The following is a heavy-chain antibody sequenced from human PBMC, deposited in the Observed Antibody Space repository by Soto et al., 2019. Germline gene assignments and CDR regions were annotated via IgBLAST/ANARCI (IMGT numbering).Heavy chain of an antibody. CDR2: IFPSDSDT. J-gene: IGHJ4*02. Sequence: GESLKISCRTSGYRFTSYWIAWVRQMPGKGLEWMGIIFPSDSDTKYSPSFQGQVTISADRSTRTAYLHWGSLKASDAAMYFCVRHSSTSVRAPLEYWGQGTLVTVSS. V-gene: IGHV5-51*01. D-gene: IGHD2-2*01. CDR1: GYRFTSYW. CDR3: VRHSSTSVRAPLEY.